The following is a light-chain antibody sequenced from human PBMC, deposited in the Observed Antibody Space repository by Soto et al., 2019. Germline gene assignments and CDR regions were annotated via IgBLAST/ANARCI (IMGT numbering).Light chain of an antibody. CDR2: GAS. CDR3: QQYGSSLWT. V-gene: IGKV3-20*01. Sequence: EIVLTQSPGTLSLSPGERATLSCRDSQSISSSYLAWYQQKPGQAPRLLIYGASSRATGIPDRFSGSGSGTDFTLTISRLEPEDFAVYYCQQYGSSLWTFGPGTKVEIK. CDR1: QSISSSY. J-gene: IGKJ1*01.